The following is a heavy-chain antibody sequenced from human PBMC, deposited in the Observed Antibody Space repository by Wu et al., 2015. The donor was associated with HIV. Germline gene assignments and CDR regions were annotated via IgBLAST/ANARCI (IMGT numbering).Heavy chain of an antibody. D-gene: IGHD2-2*01. CDR3: ARDRYCSSTSCRPYYYYYYGMDV. V-gene: IGHV1-2*02. CDR1: IHLHRLH. Sequence: QVQLVQSGAEVKKPGASVKGLLQGFWIHLHRLHMHWVRQAPGQGLEWMGWINPNSGGTNYAQKFQGRVTMTRDTSISTAYMELSRLRSDDTAVYYCARDRYCSSTSCRPYYYYYYGMDVWGQGTTVTVSS. CDR2: INPNSGGT. J-gene: IGHJ6*02.